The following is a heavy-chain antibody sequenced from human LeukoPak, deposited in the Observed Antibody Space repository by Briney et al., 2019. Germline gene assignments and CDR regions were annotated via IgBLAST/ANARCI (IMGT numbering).Heavy chain of an antibody. Sequence: GASVKVSCKASGYTFTSYGISWVRQAPGQGLEWMGWISAYNGNTNYAQKLQGRVTMTTDTSTSTAYMELRSLRSDDTAVYYCAKHIRGYYYGSGSQAWYFDLWGRGTLVTVSS. CDR3: AKHIRGYYYGSGSQAWYFDL. D-gene: IGHD3-10*01. CDR2: ISAYNGNT. CDR1: GYTFTSYG. V-gene: IGHV1-18*01. J-gene: IGHJ2*01.